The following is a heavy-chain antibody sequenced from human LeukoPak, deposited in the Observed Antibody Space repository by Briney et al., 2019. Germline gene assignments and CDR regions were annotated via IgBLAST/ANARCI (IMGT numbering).Heavy chain of an antibody. Sequence: EASVKVSCKASGYTFTGYYMHWVRQAPGQGLEWMGWINPNSGGTNYAQKFQGRVTMTRTTSINTAYMELSSLRSDDTAVYYCARESGLCGSGSRYWGQGTLVTVSS. CDR1: GYTFTGYY. CDR2: INPNSGGT. V-gene: IGHV1-2*02. D-gene: IGHD3-10*01. CDR3: ARESGLCGSGSRY. J-gene: IGHJ4*02.